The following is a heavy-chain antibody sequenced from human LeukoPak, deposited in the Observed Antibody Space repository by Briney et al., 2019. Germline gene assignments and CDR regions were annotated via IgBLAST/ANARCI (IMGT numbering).Heavy chain of an antibody. CDR2: IIPIFGTA. V-gene: IGHV1-69*13. J-gene: IGHJ4*02. CDR3: AGNRDGYNFGLDY. D-gene: IGHD5-24*01. Sequence: SVKVSCKASGGTFSSYAISWVRQAPGQGLEWMGGIIPIFGTANYAQKFQGRVTITADESTSTAYMELSSLRSEDTAVYYCAGNRDGYNFGLDYWGQGTLVTVSS. CDR1: GGTFSSYA.